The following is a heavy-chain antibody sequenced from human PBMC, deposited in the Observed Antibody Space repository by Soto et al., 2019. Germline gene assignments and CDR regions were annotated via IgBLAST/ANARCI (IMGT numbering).Heavy chain of an antibody. CDR2: IIPILGIA. V-gene: IGHV1-69*04. CDR3: ARDYTIGSYYYYYMDV. J-gene: IGHJ6*03. Sequence: GASVKVSCTASGGTFSSYTISWVRQAPGQGLEWMGRIIPILGIANYAQKFQGRVTITADKSTSTAYMELSSLRSEDTAVYYCARDYTIGSYYYYYMDVWGQGTPVTVSS. D-gene: IGHD3-16*01. CDR1: GGTFSSYT.